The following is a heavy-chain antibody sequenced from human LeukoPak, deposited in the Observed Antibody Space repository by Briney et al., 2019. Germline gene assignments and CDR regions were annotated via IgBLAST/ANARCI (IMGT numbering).Heavy chain of an antibody. CDR2: IRSKANSYAT. J-gene: IGHJ4*02. V-gene: IGHV3-73*01. CDR1: GFTFSGSA. D-gene: IGHD4-17*01. CDR3: MSPMTTVPSRDY. Sequence: PGGSLRLSCAASGFTFSGSAMHWVRQASGKGLEWVGRIRSKANSYATTYAASVKGRFTISRDDSKNTAYLQMNSLKTEDTAVYYCMSPMTTVPSRDYWGQGTLVTVSS.